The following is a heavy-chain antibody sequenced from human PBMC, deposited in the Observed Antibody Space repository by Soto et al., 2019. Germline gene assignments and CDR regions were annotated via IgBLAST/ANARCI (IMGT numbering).Heavy chain of an antibody. V-gene: IGHV3-7*04. CDR2: IKQDGSEK. Sequence: EVQLVESGGGLVQPGGSLRLSCATSEFTFSNSWMSWVRQAPGKGLEWVANIKQDGSEKYYVDSVKGRFTISRDNARNSLYLQMNSLRAEDTAVYYCAREFDYWGQGTLVTVSS. J-gene: IGHJ4*02. CDR1: EFTFSNSW. CDR3: AREFDY.